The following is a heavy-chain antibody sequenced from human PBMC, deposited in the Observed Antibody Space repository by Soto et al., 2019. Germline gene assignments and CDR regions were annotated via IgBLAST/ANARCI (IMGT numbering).Heavy chain of an antibody. D-gene: IGHD2-21*01. CDR2: ISYSGNT. CDR1: RGCINPYY. V-gene: IGHV4-59*01. J-gene: IGHJ4*02. Sequence: PSETLSLTCTVSRGCINPYYWSWIRQPPGKGLEWIGYISYSGNTNYNPSLKSRVTVSVDTSKNQFSLRLNSVTAADTAVYYCVREYCSGKCDSWEQYYFDSWGQGTLVTVSS. CDR3: VREYCSGKCDSWEQYYFDS.